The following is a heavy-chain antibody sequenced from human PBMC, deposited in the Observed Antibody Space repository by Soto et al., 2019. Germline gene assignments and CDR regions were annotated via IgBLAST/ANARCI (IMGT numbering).Heavy chain of an antibody. CDR3: ARWDYGYYARFDY. J-gene: IGHJ4*02. D-gene: IGHD4-17*01. Sequence: QVQLVQSGAEVKKSGASVKVSCKASGYIFTSHDINWVRQATGQGLEWMGWMNPNSGNTGYAQKFHGRVTMTRNTSISTAYMELSSLRSEDTAVYYCARWDYGYYARFDYWGQGTLVTGSS. CDR2: MNPNSGNT. CDR1: GYIFTSHD. V-gene: IGHV1-8*01.